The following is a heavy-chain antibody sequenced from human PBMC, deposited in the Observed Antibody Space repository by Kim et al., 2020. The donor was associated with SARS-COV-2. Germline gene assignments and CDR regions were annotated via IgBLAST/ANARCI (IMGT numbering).Heavy chain of an antibody. Sequence: SRVTIAVDTSKNQFSLKLSSVTAADTAVYYCARGIGMVRGVIIPYNWFDPWGQGTLVTVSS. J-gene: IGHJ5*02. V-gene: IGHV4-31*02. CDR3: ARGIGMVRGVIIPYNWFDP. D-gene: IGHD3-10*01.